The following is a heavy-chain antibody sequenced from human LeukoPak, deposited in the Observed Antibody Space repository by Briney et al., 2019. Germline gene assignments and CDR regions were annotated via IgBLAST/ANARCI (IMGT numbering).Heavy chain of an antibody. V-gene: IGHV3-21*01. CDR1: GFTFSSYS. CDR2: ISSSSSYI. D-gene: IGHD3-10*01. Sequence: PGGSLRLSCAASGFTFSSYSMNWVRQAPGKGLEWVSSISSSSSYIYYADSVKGRFTISRDNAKNSLYPQMNSLRAEDTAVYYCARDFTMVRGVILNWFDPWGQGTLVTVSS. CDR3: ARDFTMVRGVILNWFDP. J-gene: IGHJ5*02.